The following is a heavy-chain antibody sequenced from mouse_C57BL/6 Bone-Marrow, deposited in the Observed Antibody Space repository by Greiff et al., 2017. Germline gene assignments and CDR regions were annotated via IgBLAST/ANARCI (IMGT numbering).Heavy chain of an antibody. V-gene: IGHV1-26*01. J-gene: IGHJ4*01. CDR2: INPNNGGT. CDR3: ARYYGSSHGAMDY. D-gene: IGHD1-1*01. Sequence: EVQLQQSGPELVKPGASVKISCKASGYTFTNYYMNWVKQNHGRSLEWIGDINPNNGGTSYNQKFKGKATLTVDKSSSTAYMELRILTSEDSALYYCARYYGSSHGAMDYAGQVTAATVSS. CDR1: GYTFTNYY.